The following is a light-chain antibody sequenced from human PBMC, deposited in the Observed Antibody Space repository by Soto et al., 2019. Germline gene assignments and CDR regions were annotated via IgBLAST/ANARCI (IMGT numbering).Light chain of an antibody. CDR3: CAYTASSTLV. J-gene: IGLJ3*02. V-gene: IGLV2-14*01. Sequence: QSALTQPGSVSGSAGQSITISCSGTMRDVGAYNFVSWYQQHPGTAPKLIIYEVSNRPSGISYRFSGSRSGNTASLTISGLQADDEGDYYCCAYTASSTLVFGGGTKVTVL. CDR2: EVS. CDR1: MRDVGAYNF.